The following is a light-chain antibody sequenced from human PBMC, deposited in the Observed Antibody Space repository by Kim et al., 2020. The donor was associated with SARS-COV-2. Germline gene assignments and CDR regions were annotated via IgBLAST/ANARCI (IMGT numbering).Light chain of an antibody. CDR1: NIGRES. Sequence: SYELTQPPSVSVAPGKTASITCGGKNIGRESAHWYQQKPGQAPVLIIYYDSDRPSGIPDRFSGSKSGNTATLTISRVEAGDEADYYCQVWDDGSDHWVFGGGTQLTVL. CDR2: YDS. J-gene: IGLJ3*02. CDR3: QVWDDGSDHWV. V-gene: IGLV3-21*04.